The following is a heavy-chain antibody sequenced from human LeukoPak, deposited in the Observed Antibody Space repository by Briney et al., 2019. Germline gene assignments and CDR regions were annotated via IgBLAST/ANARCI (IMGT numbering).Heavy chain of an antibody. J-gene: IGHJ3*02. V-gene: IGHV4-34*01. Sequence: SETLSLTCAVYGGSLSGYYWSWIRQPPGKGLEWIGYIYHSGSTYYNPSLKSRVTISVDRSKNQFSLKLSSVTAADTAVYYCARDLGRGAAGRRWAFDIWGQGTMVTVSS. CDR1: GGSLSGYY. CDR3: ARDLGRGAAGRRWAFDI. D-gene: IGHD6-13*01. CDR2: IYHSGST.